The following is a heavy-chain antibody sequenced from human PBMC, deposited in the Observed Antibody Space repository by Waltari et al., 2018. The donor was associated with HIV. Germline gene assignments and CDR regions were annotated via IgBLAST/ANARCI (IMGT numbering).Heavy chain of an antibody. Sequence: EVQLVESGGGLVQPGRSLRLSCTASGFTFGDYAMSWFRQAPGKGLEWVGYIRSKAYGGTTEYAAFVKGRFTISRDDSKSIAYLQMNSLKTEDTAVYYCTRGWGIAAAGLDYWGQGTLVTVSS. D-gene: IGHD6-13*01. V-gene: IGHV3-49*03. CDR1: GFTFGDYA. J-gene: IGHJ4*02. CDR3: TRGWGIAAAGLDY. CDR2: IRSKAYGGTT.